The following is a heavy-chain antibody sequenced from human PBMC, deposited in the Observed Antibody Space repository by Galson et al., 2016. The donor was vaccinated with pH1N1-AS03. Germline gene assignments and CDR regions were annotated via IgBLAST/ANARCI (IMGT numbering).Heavy chain of an antibody. CDR1: GYTVTTYG. J-gene: IGHJ4*02. CDR3: GRGDGGNNFDF. Sequence: SVKVSCKASGYTVTTYGITWVRQAPGQGLEWMGWISTYNPNADYAQKFQGRVTMTSDTHTNTAYMELRSLRAAATAVYYCGRGDGGNNFDFWGQGTLVTVSS. D-gene: IGHD4-23*01. V-gene: IGHV1-18*01. CDR2: ISTYNPNA.